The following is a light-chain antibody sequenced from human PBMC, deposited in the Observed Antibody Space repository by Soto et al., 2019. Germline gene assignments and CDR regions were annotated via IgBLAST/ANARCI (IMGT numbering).Light chain of an antibody. V-gene: IGKV3-15*01. Sequence: DIVMTQSPATLSASPGERATLSCRASQSVYSTLAWYQQKPGQAPRLLIYDASTRATGIPSRFSGTGSATEFTLTISSLQSDDSAAYYCQQYNSCPFTFGGGTKVEIK. J-gene: IGKJ4*02. CDR2: DAS. CDR3: QQYNSCPFT. CDR1: QSVYST.